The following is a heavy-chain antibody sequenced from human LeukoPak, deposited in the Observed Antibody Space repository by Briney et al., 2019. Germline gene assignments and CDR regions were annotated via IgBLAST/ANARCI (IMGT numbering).Heavy chain of an antibody. D-gene: IGHD3-22*01. CDR2: IYYSGTT. Sequence: SETLSLTCIVSGGSISSSSYYWGWIRQPPGKGLEWIGSIYYSGTTYYNASLKSRVTISVDTSKNQFSLKLSSVTAADTAVYYCARGDSSGYYGIDYWGQGTLVTVSS. J-gene: IGHJ4*02. V-gene: IGHV4-39*01. CDR1: GGSISSSSYY. CDR3: ARGDSSGYYGIDY.